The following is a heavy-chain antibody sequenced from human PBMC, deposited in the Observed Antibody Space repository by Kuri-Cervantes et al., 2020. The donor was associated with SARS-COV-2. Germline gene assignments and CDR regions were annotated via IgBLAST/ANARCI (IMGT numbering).Heavy chain of an antibody. CDR3: AREYGTGNIAAAGRWTSNWFDP. CDR2: ISAYNGNT. CDR1: GYTFTSYG. D-gene: IGHD6-13*01. V-gene: IGHV1-18*04. J-gene: IGHJ5*02. Sequence: ASVKVSCKASGYTFTSYGISWVRQAPGQGLEWMGWISAYNGNTNYAQKLQGRVTMTTDTSTSTAYMELSRLRSDDTAVYYCAREYGTGNIAAAGRWTSNWFDPWGQGTLVTVSS.